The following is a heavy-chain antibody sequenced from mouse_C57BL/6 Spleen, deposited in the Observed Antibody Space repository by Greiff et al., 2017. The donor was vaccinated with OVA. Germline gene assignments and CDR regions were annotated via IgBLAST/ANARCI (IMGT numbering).Heavy chain of an antibody. Sequence: EVKVEESGPGLVKPSQSLSLTCSVTGYSITSGYYWNWIRQFPGNKLEWMGYISYDGSNNYNPSLKNRISITRDTSKNQFFLKLNSVTTEDTATYYCARNYGSSYEGYYYAMDYWGQGTSVTVSS. V-gene: IGHV3-6*01. D-gene: IGHD1-1*01. CDR1: GYSITSGYY. J-gene: IGHJ4*01. CDR2: ISYDGSN. CDR3: ARNYGSSYEGYYYAMDY.